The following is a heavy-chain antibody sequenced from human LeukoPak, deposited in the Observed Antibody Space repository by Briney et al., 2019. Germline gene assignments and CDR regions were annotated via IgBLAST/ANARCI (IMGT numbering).Heavy chain of an antibody. J-gene: IGHJ4*02. Sequence: GGSLRLSCAASGFTVSSNYMSWVRQAPGKGLEWVSSISSSSSYIYYADSVKGRFTISRDNAKNSLYLQMNSLRAEDTAVYYCAREGHSGWLDYWGQGTLVTVSS. CDR2: ISSSSSYI. CDR1: GFTVSSNY. D-gene: IGHD6-19*01. CDR3: AREGHSGWLDY. V-gene: IGHV3-21*01.